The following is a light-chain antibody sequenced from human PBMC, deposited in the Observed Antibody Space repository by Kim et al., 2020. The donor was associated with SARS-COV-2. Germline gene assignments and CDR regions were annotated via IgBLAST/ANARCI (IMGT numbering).Light chain of an antibody. CDR2: WTS. J-gene: IGKJ2*01. V-gene: IGKV4-1*01. Sequence: DIVMTQSPDPLAVSLGERATINCKSSQSVLYSSNNKNCLAWYQQKPGQPPKLLVYWTSTRESGVPDRFSGGGSGTDFTLTISSLQAEDVAVYYCQQYYTTPYTFGQGTKLEI. CDR1: QSVLYSSNNKNC. CDR3: QQYYTTPYT.